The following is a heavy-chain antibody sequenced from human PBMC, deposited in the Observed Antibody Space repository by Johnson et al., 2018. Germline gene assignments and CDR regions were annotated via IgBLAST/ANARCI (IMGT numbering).Heavy chain of an antibody. D-gene: IGHD2-21*02. V-gene: IGHV1-69*01. CDR1: GGTFSTYA. CDR3: ARGPLNCGGDCLRYKWLDP. CDR2: IIPFLSTT. J-gene: IGHJ5*02. Sequence: QVQLVESGAEVKKPGSSVKVSCKTSGGTFSTYALNWVRQAPGQVLEWVGGIIPFLSTTKYAQSLQDRVTITADESTNTVNMELSSLTSEDTAVYYCARGPLNCGGDCLRYKWLDPWGQGTLVTVSS.